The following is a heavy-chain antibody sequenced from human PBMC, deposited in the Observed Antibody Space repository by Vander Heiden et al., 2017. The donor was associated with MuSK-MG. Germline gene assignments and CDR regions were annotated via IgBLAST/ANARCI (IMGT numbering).Heavy chain of an antibody. CDR2: TYYRSKWYN. CDR1: GDSVSSNSAA. D-gene: IGHD4-17*01. V-gene: IGHV6-1*01. Sequence: QVQLQQSGPGLVKPSQTLSLTCSISGDSVSSNSAAWNWIRQSPSRGLEWLGRTYYRSKWYNDYAVSVKSRITINPDTSKNQFSLQLNSVTPEDTAVYYCARARVLPGCGEAWGRFDYWGQGTLVTVSS. CDR3: ARARVLPGCGEAWGRFDY. J-gene: IGHJ4*02.